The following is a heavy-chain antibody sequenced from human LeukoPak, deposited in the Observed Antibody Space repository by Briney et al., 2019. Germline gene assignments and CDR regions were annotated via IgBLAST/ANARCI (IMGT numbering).Heavy chain of an antibody. CDR2: ISAGGGST. CDR1: GLTFSDYS. CDR3: ARDRVYLGREDAFDI. V-gene: IGHV3-23*01. Sequence: GGSLRLSCAASGLTFSDYSMTWVRQAPGKGLFWVSGISAGGGSTYYADSVKGRFTISRDNSRNTLYLQMNSLRAEDTAVYFCARDRVYLGREDAFDIWGQGTMVTVSS. J-gene: IGHJ3*02. D-gene: IGHD7-27*01.